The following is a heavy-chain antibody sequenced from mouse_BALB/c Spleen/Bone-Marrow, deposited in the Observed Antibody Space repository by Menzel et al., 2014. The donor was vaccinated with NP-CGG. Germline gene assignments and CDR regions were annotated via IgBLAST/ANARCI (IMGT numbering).Heavy chain of an antibody. CDR1: GYTFTSYW. Sequence: QVQLQQPGAELAKPGASVKMSCKASGYTFTSYWMHWVKQRPGQGLEWIGYINPSTGYTEYNQKFKDKATLTADKSSSTAYMQLSSLTSEDSAVYYCARKVIYYDYAYCAMDYWGQGTSVTVSS. J-gene: IGHJ4*01. CDR2: INPSTGYT. D-gene: IGHD2-4*01. CDR3: ARKVIYYDYAYCAMDY. V-gene: IGHV1-7*01.